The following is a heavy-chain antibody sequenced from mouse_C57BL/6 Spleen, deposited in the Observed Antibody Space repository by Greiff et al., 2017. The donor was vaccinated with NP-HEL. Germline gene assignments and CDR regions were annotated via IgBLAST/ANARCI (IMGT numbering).Heavy chain of an antibody. CDR1: GYAFSSSW. CDR3: AREDGYPHWYFDV. CDR2: IYPGDGDT. D-gene: IGHD2-3*01. Sequence: VQLQQSGPELVKPGASVKISCKASGYAFSSSWMNWVKQRPGKGLEWIGRIYPGDGDTNYNGKFKGKATLTADKSSSTAYMQLSSLTSEDSAVYFCAREDGYPHWYFDVWGTGTTVTVSS. J-gene: IGHJ1*03. V-gene: IGHV1-82*01.